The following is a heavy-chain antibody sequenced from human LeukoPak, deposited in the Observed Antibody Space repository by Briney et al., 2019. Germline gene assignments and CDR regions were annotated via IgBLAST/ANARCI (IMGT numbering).Heavy chain of an antibody. Sequence: SETLSLTCTVSGGSISSYYWSWIRQPPGKGLEWIGYIYYSGSTNYNPSLKSRVTISVDTSKNQFSLKLSSVTAVDTAVYYCARTMSSSHTVYGMDVWGQGTTVTVSS. CDR2: IYYSGST. CDR3: ARTMSSSHTVYGMDV. J-gene: IGHJ6*02. V-gene: IGHV4-59*12. D-gene: IGHD2-2*02. CDR1: GGSISSYY.